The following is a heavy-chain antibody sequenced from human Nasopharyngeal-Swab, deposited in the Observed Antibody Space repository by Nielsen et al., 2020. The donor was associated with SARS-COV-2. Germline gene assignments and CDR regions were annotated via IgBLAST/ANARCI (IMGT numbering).Heavy chain of an antibody. CDR3: ARGRYSSGWYILYNWFDP. CDR2: INHSGST. J-gene: IGHJ5*02. Sequence: SETLSLTCAVYGGSFSGYYWSWIRQPPGKGLAWIGEINHSGSTNYNPSLKSRVTISVDTSKNQFSLKLSSVTAADTAVYYCARGRYSSGWYILYNWFDPWGQGTLVTVSS. V-gene: IGHV4-34*01. CDR1: GGSFSGYY. D-gene: IGHD6-19*01.